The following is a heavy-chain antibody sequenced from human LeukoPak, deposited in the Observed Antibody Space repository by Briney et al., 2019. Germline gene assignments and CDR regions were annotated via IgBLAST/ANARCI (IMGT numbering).Heavy chain of an antibody. CDR3: ARGGNRFGGFYFDY. Sequence: SETLSLTCTVSADSLSSGGHYWAWIRQFPGKGLESIGFIHHSGRSRHNPSLKDRVAISVDTSRKQFALKLSSVTAADAAMYYCARGGNRFGGFYFDYWGQGIQVIVSS. J-gene: IGHJ4*02. CDR2: IHHSGRS. D-gene: IGHD1-14*01. V-gene: IGHV4-31*03. CDR1: ADSLSSGGHY.